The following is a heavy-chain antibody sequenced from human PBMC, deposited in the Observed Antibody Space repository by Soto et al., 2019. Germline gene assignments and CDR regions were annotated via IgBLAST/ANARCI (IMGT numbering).Heavy chain of an antibody. J-gene: IGHJ2*01. CDR3: ARGPDYGDYGLNWYFDL. CDR1: GGSISSGGYY. CDR2: IYYSGST. V-gene: IGHV4-31*03. D-gene: IGHD4-17*01. Sequence: QVQLQESGPGLVKPSQTLSLTCTVSGGSISSGGYYWSWIRQHPGKGLEWIGYIYYSGSTYYNPSLKSRVTIAVDTSKNQFSLKLSSVTAADTAVYYCARGPDYGDYGLNWYFDLWGRGTLVTVSS.